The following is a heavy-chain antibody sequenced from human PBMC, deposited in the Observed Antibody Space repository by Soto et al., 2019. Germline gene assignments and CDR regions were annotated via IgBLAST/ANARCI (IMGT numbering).Heavy chain of an antibody. V-gene: IGHV4-59*12. CDR2: LYNTGST. CDR3: ARVPSP. CDR1: GGSISRYY. J-gene: IGHJ4*02. Sequence: PSETLCLTCTVSGGSISRYYWSWIRQPPGKGLEWIGYLYNTGSTIYNPSLESRVTISVDRSKNQFSLKLNSVTAADTAVYYCARVPSPWGQGTLVTVSS.